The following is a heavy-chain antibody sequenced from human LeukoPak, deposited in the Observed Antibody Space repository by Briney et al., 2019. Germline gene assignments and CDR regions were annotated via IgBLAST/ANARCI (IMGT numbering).Heavy chain of an antibody. CDR1: GYTFTGYY. Sequence: GASVKVSCKASGYTFTGYYMHWVRQAPGQGLEWMGWINPNSGGTNYAQKFQGRVTMTRDTSISTAYMELSRLRSDDTAVYYCARDGGVWGSYRLNWFDPWGQGTLVTVSS. V-gene: IGHV1-2*02. J-gene: IGHJ5*02. CDR3: ARDGGVWGSYRLNWFDP. CDR2: INPNSGGT. D-gene: IGHD3-16*02.